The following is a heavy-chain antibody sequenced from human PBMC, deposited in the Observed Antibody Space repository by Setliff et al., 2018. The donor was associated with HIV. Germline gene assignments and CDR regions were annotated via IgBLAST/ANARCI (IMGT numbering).Heavy chain of an antibody. Sequence: KAGGSLRLSCVASGLTFNTAWMGWVRQAPGKGLEWVGRIKSKAGGETADYAAPVIGRFTISRDDSRNTVFLQMNSLKSDDTAVYYCTTENHSYCGRGTLVTAPQ. CDR1: GLTFNTAW. CDR2: IKSKAGGETA. J-gene: IGHJ4*02. CDR3: TTENHSY. V-gene: IGHV3-15*01. D-gene: IGHD4-4*01.